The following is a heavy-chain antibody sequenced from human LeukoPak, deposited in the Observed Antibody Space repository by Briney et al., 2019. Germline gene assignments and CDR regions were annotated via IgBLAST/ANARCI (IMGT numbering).Heavy chain of an antibody. CDR2: ISSSSSYI. J-gene: IGHJ3*02. D-gene: IGHD6-19*01. Sequence: GGSLRLSCAASGFTFSSYSMNWVRQAPGKGLEWVSSISSSSSYIYYADSVKGRFTISRDNAKNSLYLQMNSLRAEDTAVYYCARAFSIAVAGTGAFDIWGQGTMVTVSS. CDR1: GFTFSSYS. V-gene: IGHV3-21*01. CDR3: ARAFSIAVAGTGAFDI.